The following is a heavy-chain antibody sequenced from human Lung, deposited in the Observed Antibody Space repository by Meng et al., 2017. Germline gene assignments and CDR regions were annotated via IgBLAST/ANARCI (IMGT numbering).Heavy chain of an antibody. Sequence: QAQLLQSGAEVKKPGASVSTPCKASGYTSASYGISWFRQAPGQGLEWMGWFVGNADTYPAQKFQGRVTMTRDTHTSTDFMELRSLRFDDTAVYYCARGTPGRSYSDYWGQGTLVTVSS. CDR1: GYTSASYG. V-gene: IGHV1-18*01. D-gene: IGHD3-10*01. CDR2: FVGNADT. CDR3: ARGTPGRSYSDY. J-gene: IGHJ4*02.